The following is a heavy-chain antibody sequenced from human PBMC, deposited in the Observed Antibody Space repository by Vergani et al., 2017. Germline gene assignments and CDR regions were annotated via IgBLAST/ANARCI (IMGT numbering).Heavy chain of an antibody. J-gene: IGHJ6*02. CDR1: GGTFSSYT. Sequence: QVQLVQSGAEVKKPGSSVKVSCKASGGTFSSYTISWVRQAPGQGLEWMGRIIPILGIANYAQKFQGRVTITADKSTSTAYMELSSLRSEDTAVYYCASDLAYYDNPTYYYYGMDVWGQGTTVTVSS. CDR3: ASDLAYYDNPTYYYYGMDV. V-gene: IGHV1-69*02. D-gene: IGHD3-22*01. CDR2: IIPILGIA.